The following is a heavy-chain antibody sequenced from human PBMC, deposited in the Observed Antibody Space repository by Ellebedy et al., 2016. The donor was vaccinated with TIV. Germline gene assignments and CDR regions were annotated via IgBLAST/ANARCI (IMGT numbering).Heavy chain of an antibody. CDR3: ANFGRQLTYWYFDL. J-gene: IGHJ2*01. D-gene: IGHD2-2*01. V-gene: IGHV4-39*01. CDR1: GGSISSITDY. Sequence: SETLSLXXTVSGGSISSITDYWGWIRQPPGKGLEWIGSIYYSGNTYYNPSLKSRVTISVDTSENQFSLKLSSVTAADTAVYYCANFGRQLTYWYFDLWGRGTLVTVSS. CDR2: IYYSGNT.